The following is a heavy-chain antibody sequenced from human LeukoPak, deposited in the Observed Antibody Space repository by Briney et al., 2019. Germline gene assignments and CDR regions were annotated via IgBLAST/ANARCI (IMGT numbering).Heavy chain of an antibody. CDR1: GGSISSYH. J-gene: IGHJ6*02. Sequence: SETLSLTCTVSGGSISSYHWSWIRQPPGKGLEWIGYIYYSGSTNYNPSLKSRVTISVDTSKNQSSLKLSSVTAADTAVYYCARGECSSTSCPRYYYYYGMDVWGQGTTVTVSS. V-gene: IGHV4-59*01. CDR2: IYYSGST. D-gene: IGHD2-2*01. CDR3: ARGECSSTSCPRYYYYYGMDV.